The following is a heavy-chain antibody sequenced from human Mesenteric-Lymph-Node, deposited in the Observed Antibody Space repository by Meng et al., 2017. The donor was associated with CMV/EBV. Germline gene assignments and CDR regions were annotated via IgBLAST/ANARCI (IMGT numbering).Heavy chain of an antibody. CDR3: ARDEGYYYGSGMRTYYYGIDV. J-gene: IGHJ6*02. CDR1: GFTVSSNY. D-gene: IGHD3-10*01. CDR2: IYSGGST. Sequence: GESLKISCAASGFTVSSNYMSWVRQAPGKGLEWVSVIYSGGSTYYADSVKGRFTISRDNSKNTLYLQMNSLRAEDTAVYYCARDEGYYYGSGMRTYYYGIDVWGQGTTVTVSS. V-gene: IGHV3-53*01.